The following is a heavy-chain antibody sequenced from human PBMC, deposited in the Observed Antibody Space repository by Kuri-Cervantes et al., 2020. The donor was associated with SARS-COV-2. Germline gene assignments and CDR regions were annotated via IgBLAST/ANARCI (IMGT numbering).Heavy chain of an antibody. V-gene: IGHV1-69*06. CDR3: ARVAGIKRSKLLVPPRYDYYGMDV. J-gene: IGHJ6*02. CDR2: IIPLFGTP. CDR1: GGTFSTYA. Sequence: SVKVSCKASGGTFSTYAINWVRQAPGQGLEWMGGIIPLFGTPNYAQKFQGRVTITADKSTSTAYMELSNLIPEDTAVYYCARVAGIKRSKLLVPPRYDYYGMDVWGRGTTVTVSS. D-gene: IGHD2-8*01.